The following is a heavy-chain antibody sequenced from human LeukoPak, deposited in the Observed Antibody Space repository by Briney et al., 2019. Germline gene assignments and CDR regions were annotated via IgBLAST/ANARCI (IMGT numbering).Heavy chain of an antibody. CDR2: IYPGDSDT. Sequence: GESLKISCKGSGYSFTSYWIGWVRQMPGKGLEWMEIIYPGDSDTRYSPSFQGQVTISADKSISTAYLQWSNLKASDTAMYYCARSITGTTGLSDYWGQGTLVTVSS. D-gene: IGHD1-7*01. CDR3: ARSITGTTGLSDY. J-gene: IGHJ4*02. CDR1: GYSFTSYW. V-gene: IGHV5-51*01.